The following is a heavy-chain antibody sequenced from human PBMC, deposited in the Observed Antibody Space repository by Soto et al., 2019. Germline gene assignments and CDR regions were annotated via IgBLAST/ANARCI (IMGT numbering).Heavy chain of an antibody. CDR3: ARDGSISIFGVYPKSYYYMDV. D-gene: IGHD3-3*01. CDR1: GFTVSSNY. J-gene: IGHJ6*03. V-gene: IGHV3-53*04. Sequence: GGSLRLSCAASGFTVSSNYMIWVRQAPGKGLEWVSVIYSGGSIYYADYVKGRFTISRHNAKNSLYLQMNSLRAEVTAVYYCARDGSISIFGVYPKSYYYMDVWGKGTTVTVSS. CDR2: IYSGGSI.